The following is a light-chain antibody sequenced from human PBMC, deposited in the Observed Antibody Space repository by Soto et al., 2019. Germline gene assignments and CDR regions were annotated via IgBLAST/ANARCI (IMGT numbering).Light chain of an antibody. Sequence: QSALTQPASLSGSPGQSITISCTGSSSDVGSYNLVSWYQQYPGKEPRLLIYEASKRPSGVSDRFSASKSGVTASLTISGLQAEDEDDYYCCSFASNSPLVFGGGTKLTVL. CDR2: EAS. J-gene: IGLJ3*02. CDR3: CSFASNSPLV. CDR1: SSDVGSYNL. V-gene: IGLV2-23*01.